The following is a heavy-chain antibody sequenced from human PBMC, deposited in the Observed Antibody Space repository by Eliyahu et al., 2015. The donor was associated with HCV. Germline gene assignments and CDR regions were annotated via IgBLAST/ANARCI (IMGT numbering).Heavy chain of an antibody. J-gene: IGHJ5*02. D-gene: IGHD6-19*01. CDR1: GXSXXXYY. CDR3: ASGGGGIAVTGTGGWFDP. V-gene: IGHV4-59*01. Sequence: QVQLQESGPGLVKPSETLSLTCTVXGXSXXXYYWSWIRQPPGKGLEWIGYIHYSGGTNYNPSLKSRVTISLDTSKNQFSLNLTSVTAADTAMYYCASGGGGIAVTGTGGWFDPWGQRTLVTVSS. CDR2: IHYSGGT.